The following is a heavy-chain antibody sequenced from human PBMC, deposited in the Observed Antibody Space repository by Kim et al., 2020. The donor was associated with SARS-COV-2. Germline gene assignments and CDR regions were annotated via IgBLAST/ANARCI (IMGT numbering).Heavy chain of an antibody. D-gene: IGHD1-20*01. Sequence: SETLSLTCTVSGASIISRAYYWSWIRQHPGKGLEWIGNIYNSGSTFDNPSLKSRVTISVDTSKNQFSLKLRSVTSADTAVYYCASVPITEPATDAFGAWGQGTMVTVSS. CDR2: IYNSGST. CDR3: ASVPITEPATDAFGA. J-gene: IGHJ3*01. CDR1: GASIISRAYY. V-gene: IGHV4-31*03.